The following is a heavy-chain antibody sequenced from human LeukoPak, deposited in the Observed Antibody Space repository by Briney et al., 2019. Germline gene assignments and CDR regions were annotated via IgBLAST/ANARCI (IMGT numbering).Heavy chain of an antibody. Sequence: VASVKVSCKASGYTFTSYDINWVRQATGQGLEWMGWMNPNSGNTGYAQKFQGRVTITRNTSISTAYMELSSLRSEDTAVYYCARVGGYSGYDYLPDDYWGEGALVTVSS. CDR3: ARVGGYSGYDYLPDDY. J-gene: IGHJ4*02. D-gene: IGHD5-12*01. CDR2: MNPNSGNT. CDR1: GYTFTSYD. V-gene: IGHV1-8*01.